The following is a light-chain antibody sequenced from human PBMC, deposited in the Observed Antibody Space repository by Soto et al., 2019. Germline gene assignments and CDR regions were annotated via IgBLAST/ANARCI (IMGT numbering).Light chain of an antibody. CDR3: QQRSNWAT. CDR2: DAS. V-gene: IGKV3-11*01. J-gene: IGKJ3*01. Sequence: EIVLAKSPDTLSVSPGERATLSCRASQSVSRNLAWYQQKPGQAPRLLIYDASNRATGIPARFSGSGSVTDFTLTISSLEPEDFAVYYCQQRSNWATFGPGTKVDIK. CDR1: QSVSRN.